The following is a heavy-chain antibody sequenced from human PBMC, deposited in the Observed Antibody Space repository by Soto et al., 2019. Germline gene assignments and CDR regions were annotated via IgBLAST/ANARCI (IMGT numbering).Heavy chain of an antibody. D-gene: IGHD2-15*01. J-gene: IGHJ3*02. V-gene: IGHV6-1*01. CDR3: ARDRCSGGSCPAAFDI. Sequence: SQTLSLTCAISGDSVSSNSAAWNWIRQSPSRGLEWLGRTYYRSKLYNDYAVSVKSRITINPDTSKNQFSLQLNSVTPEDTAVYYCARDRCSGGSCPAAFDIWGQGTMVTVSS. CDR2: TYYRSKLYN. CDR1: GDSVSSNSAA.